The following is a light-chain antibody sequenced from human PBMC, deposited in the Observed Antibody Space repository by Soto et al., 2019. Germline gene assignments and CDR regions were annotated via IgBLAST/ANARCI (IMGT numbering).Light chain of an antibody. V-gene: IGKV3-15*01. CDR3: QEYNHWHPIT. J-gene: IGKJ4*01. CDR2: GAS. Sequence: EVVMTHSPATLSVSPCERAALSCSASQGVDTNLAWYQQKPGQAPRLLIYGASIRATGIPARFSGSGSGTEFTLTISSLQSEDLAVYYCQEYNHWHPITFGGGTKVDIK. CDR1: QGVDTN.